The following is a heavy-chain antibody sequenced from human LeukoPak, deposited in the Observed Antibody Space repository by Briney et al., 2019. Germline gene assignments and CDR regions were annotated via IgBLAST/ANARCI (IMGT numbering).Heavy chain of an antibody. CDR3: ARDNCSSTSCYYYYYYGMDV. CDR1: GFTFSSYE. V-gene: IGHV3-48*03. CDR2: ISSSGSTI. J-gene: IGHJ6*02. D-gene: IGHD2-2*01. Sequence: GGSLRLSCAASGFTFSSYEMNWVRQAPGKGLEWVSYISSSGSTIYYADSVKGRFTISRDNAKNSLYLQMNSLRAEDTVVYYCARDNCSSTSCYYYYYYGMDVWGQGTTVTVSS.